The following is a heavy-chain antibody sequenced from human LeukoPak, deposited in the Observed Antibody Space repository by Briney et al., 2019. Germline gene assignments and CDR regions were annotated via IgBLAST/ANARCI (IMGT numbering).Heavy chain of an antibody. CDR2: ISGSGGDT. Sequence: PGGSLRLSCVTSGFRFSSYAMSWVRLAPRKGLEWVSLISGSGGDTNYADSVKGRFTISRDNSKSTLYLQMNSLRDDDTAVYYCAKGPNEDNNYWFDRWGQGVLVPVAS. V-gene: IGHV3-23*01. CDR3: AKGPNEDNNYWFDR. CDR1: GFRFSSYA. D-gene: IGHD4-11*01. J-gene: IGHJ5*02.